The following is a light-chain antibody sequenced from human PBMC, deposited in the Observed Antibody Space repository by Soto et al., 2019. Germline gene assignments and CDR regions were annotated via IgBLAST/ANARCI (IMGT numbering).Light chain of an antibody. CDR1: QSILYSPNNKNY. Sequence: DIVMTQSPDSLAVSLGERATINCKSSQSILYSPNNKNYLAWYQQKPGQPPKLLIYWASTRESGVPDRFSGSASGTDFTLTISSLQAEDVAVYYCQHYLNTPQNFGQGTKVEIK. J-gene: IGKJ1*01. CDR2: WAS. V-gene: IGKV4-1*01. CDR3: QHYLNTPQN.